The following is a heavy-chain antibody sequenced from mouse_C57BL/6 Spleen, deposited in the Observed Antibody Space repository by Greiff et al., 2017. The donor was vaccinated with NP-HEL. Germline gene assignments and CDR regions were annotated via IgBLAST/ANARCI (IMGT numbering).Heavy chain of an antibody. CDR1: GYAFTSYW. V-gene: IGHV1-80*01. D-gene: IGHD1-1*01. Sequence: QVQLQQPGAELVKPGASVKISCKASGYAFTSYWMNWVKQRPGQGLEWIGHIYPGDGGTNYNEKFKGKATLTGDKSSSTAYMQLSSLTSEDSAVYYCARGDYGGKAALGYWGQGTTLTVSS. CDR3: ARGDYGGKAALGY. CDR2: IYPGDGGT. J-gene: IGHJ2*01.